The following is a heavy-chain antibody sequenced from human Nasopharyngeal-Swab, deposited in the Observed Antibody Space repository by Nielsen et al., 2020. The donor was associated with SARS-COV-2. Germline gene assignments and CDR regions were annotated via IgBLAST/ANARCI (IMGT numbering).Heavy chain of an antibody. D-gene: IGHD3-3*01. V-gene: IGHV4-39*01. CDR1: GGSISSHSYY. CDR2: IYYTGST. J-gene: IGHJ6*02. CDR3: ARLNYDFGGLYGVDV. Sequence: SETLSLTCTVSGGSISSHSYYWAWIRKPPGKGPEWIGHIYYTGSTHYNPSLRSRVTTSVDTSKNQFSLALRSVTAADTGVYFCARLNYDFGGLYGVDVWGQGTTVTVSS.